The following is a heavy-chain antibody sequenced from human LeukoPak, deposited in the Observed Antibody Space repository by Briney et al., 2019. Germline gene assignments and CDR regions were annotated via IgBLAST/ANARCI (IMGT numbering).Heavy chain of an antibody. V-gene: IGHV3-23*01. D-gene: IGHD2-2*02. CDR2: ISGSGGST. Sequence: PGGSLRLSCAASGFTFSSYAMSWVRQAPGKGLEWVSAISGSGGSTYYADSVKGRFTISRDNSKNTLYLQMNSLRAEDTAVYYCAKQDIVVVPAAIPRVAVAGTLDYWGQGTLVTVSS. J-gene: IGHJ4*02. CDR3: AKQDIVVVPAAIPRVAVAGTLDY. CDR1: GFTFSSYA.